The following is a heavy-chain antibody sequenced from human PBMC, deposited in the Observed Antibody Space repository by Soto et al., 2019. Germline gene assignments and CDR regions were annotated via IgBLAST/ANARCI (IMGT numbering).Heavy chain of an antibody. Sequence: QVHLVQSGAEVKKPGASVKVSCKASGYTFTSYGITWVRQAPGQGLEWMGWISAHNGNTDYAQKLPGRVIVTRDTSTSTAYMELSSLISDDTAVYYCARGRYGDYWGQGALVTVSS. CDR3: ARGRYGDY. CDR1: GYTFTSYG. V-gene: IGHV1-18*01. CDR2: ISAHNGNT. J-gene: IGHJ4*02. D-gene: IGHD1-1*01.